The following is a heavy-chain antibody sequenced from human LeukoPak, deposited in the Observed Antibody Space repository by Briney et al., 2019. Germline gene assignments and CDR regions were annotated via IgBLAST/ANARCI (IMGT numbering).Heavy chain of an antibody. V-gene: IGHV4-59*08. CDR3: ARHYSTDPFDY. D-gene: IGHD4-11*01. J-gene: IGHJ4*02. Sequence: SETLSLTCTVSGASINSYYWSWLRQPPGKGLEWVACISHSGNTNYNPSLKTRVTISADTSKRQIPLKLTSVTAADTATYYCARHYSTDPFDYWGQGTPVTVSS. CDR2: ISHSGNT. CDR1: GASINSYY.